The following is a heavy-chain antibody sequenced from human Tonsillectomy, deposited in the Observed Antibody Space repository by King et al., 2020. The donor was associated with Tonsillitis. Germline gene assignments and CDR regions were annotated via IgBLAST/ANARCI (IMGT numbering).Heavy chain of an antibody. CDR2: IYTSGST. CDR1: GGSISSDY. J-gene: IGHJ4*02. V-gene: IGHV4-4*07. CDR3: VRVGYGGNGILDS. Sequence: QLQESGPGLVKPSETLSLICTVSGGSISSDYWSWIRQPARKGLEWIGRIYTSGSTIYNPSLESRVSMSIDTSKSQFSLKLSSVTAADTAMYYCVRVGYGGNGILDSWGQGTLVTVSS. D-gene: IGHD5-12*01.